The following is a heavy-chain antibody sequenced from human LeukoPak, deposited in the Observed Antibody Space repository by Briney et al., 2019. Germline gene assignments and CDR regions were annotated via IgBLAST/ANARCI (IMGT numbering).Heavy chain of an antibody. CDR3: ATYYDYLSGYYTGIDY. Sequence: AGSLRRSCADSGFTLSGYAMSWVRQAPGKGLEGVSAISGSGGSTYYADSVKGGFTISRDNSKNTLYLQMNSLRAEDTAVYYCATYYDYLSGYYTGIDYWGQGTLVIVSS. V-gene: IGHV3-23*01. CDR2: ISGSGGST. D-gene: IGHD3-3*01. CDR1: GFTLSGYA. J-gene: IGHJ4*02.